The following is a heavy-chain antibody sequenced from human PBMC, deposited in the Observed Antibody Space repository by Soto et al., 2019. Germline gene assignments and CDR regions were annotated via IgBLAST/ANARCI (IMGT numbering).Heavy chain of an antibody. V-gene: IGHV3-23*01. Sequence: PGGSLRLSCAASGFTFSSYAMSWVRQAPGKGLELVSAISGSGGSTYYADSVKGRFTISRDNSKNTLYLQMNSLRAEDTAVYYCAKDADFSSGWYFYNWFDPWGQGTLVTVSS. CDR3: AKDADFSSGWYFYNWFDP. D-gene: IGHD6-19*01. J-gene: IGHJ5*02. CDR1: GFTFSSYA. CDR2: ISGSGGST.